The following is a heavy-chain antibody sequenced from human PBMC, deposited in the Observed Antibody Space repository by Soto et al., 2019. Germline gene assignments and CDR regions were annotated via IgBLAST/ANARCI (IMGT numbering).Heavy chain of an antibody. Sequence: QVQLQESGPGLVKPSQTLSLTCTVSGGSISSGGYYWSWIRQHPGKGLEWIGYIYYSGSTYYNPSLKSRVTISVDTSKNQFSLKLTSVTAADTAVYYCTREEGGGLSRGFDYWGQGTLVTVSS. CDR3: TREEGGGLSRGFDY. J-gene: IGHJ4*02. V-gene: IGHV4-31*03. CDR1: GGSISSGGYY. D-gene: IGHD2-15*01. CDR2: IYYSGST.